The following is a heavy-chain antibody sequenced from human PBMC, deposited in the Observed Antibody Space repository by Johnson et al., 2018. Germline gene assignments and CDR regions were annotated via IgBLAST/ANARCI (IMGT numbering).Heavy chain of an antibody. CDR2: ISWNSGSI. CDR3: AKGTVAADYMDV. V-gene: IGHV3-9*01. D-gene: IGHD6-25*01. J-gene: IGHJ6*03. CDR1: GFTFSSYS. Sequence: VQLVESGGGLVKPGGSLRLSCAASGFTFSSYSMNWVRQAPGKGLEWVSGISWNSGSIGYADSVKGRFTISRDNAKNSLYLQMNSLRAEDTALYYCAKGTVAADYMDVWGKGTTVTVSS.